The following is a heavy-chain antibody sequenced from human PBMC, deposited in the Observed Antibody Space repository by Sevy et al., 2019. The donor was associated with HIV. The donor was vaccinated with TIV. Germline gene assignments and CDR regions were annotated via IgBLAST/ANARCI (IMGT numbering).Heavy chain of an antibody. D-gene: IGHD3-22*01. V-gene: IGHV3-30*18. CDR3: AKVPFTYSSGYYFDY. Sequence: GGSLRLSCAASGFTFSSYGMHWVRQAPGKGLEWVAVISSDGSDKDYADSVKGRFTISSDNSKNTLYLQMNSLRVEDTAVYYCAKVPFTYSSGYYFDYWGQGTLVTVSS. J-gene: IGHJ4*02. CDR1: GFTFSSYG. CDR2: ISSDGSDK.